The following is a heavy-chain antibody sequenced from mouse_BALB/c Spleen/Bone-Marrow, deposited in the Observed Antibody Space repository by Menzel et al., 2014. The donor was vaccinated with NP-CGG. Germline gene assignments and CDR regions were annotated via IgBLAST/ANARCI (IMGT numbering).Heavy chain of an antibody. Sequence: VQLQQSGAELVKPGASVKLSCTASGFNIKDTYMHWVKQRPEQGLEWIGRIDPANGNTKYDPKFQGKATITADTSPNTAYLQLSSLTSEDTAVYYCAMYYYGSSLFAYWGQGTLVTVSA. V-gene: IGHV14-3*02. CDR3: AMYYYGSSLFAY. J-gene: IGHJ3*01. CDR1: GFNIKDTY. D-gene: IGHD1-1*01. CDR2: IDPANGNT.